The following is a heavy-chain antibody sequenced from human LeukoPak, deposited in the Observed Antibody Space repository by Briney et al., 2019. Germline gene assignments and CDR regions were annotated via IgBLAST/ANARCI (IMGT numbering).Heavy chain of an antibody. CDR1: GFTVSSCG. J-gene: IGHJ4*02. D-gene: IGHD5-18*01. CDR3: ARDLHSYGY. CDR2: ISSSSSTI. Sequence: HPGGSLRLSCAASGFTVSSCGMHWVRQAPGKGLEWVSYISSSSSTIYYADSVKGRFTISRDNAKNSLYLQMNSLRAEDTAVYYCARDLHSYGYWGQGTLVTVSS. V-gene: IGHV3-48*01.